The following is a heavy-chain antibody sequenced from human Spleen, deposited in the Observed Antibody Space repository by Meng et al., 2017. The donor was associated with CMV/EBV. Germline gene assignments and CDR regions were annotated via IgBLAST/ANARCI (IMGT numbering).Heavy chain of an antibody. CDR3: ARQSEELRFD. J-gene: IGHJ4*02. CDR1: GGSVSSGSYY. CDR2: IYYSGST. Sequence: CTVSGGSVSSGSYYWSWIQQPPGKGLEWIGYIYYSGSTNYNPSLKSRVTISVDTSKNQFSLKLSSVTAADTAVYYCARQSEELRFDWGQGTLVTVSS. V-gene: IGHV4-61*01. D-gene: IGHD1-26*01.